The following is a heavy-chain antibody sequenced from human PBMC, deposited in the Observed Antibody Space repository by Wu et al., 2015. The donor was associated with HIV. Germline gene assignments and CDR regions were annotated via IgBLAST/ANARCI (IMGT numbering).Heavy chain of an antibody. Sequence: QVQLVQSGAEVKKPGASVKVSCKTSGYTFTSYYMHWVRQAPGQGLEWMGIINPSGGSTSYAQKFQGRVTMTRDTSTSTVYMELSSLRSEDTAVYYCXTRAPDWANWFDPVGPGNPGPPSP. D-gene: IGHD3-9*01. V-gene: IGHV1-46*03. CDR2: INPSGGST. CDR3: XTRAPDWANWFDP. J-gene: IGHJ5*02. CDR1: GYTFTSYY.